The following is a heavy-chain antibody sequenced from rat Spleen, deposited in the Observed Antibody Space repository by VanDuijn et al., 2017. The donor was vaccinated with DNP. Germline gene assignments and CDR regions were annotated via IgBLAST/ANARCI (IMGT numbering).Heavy chain of an antibody. J-gene: IGHJ3*01. V-gene: IGHV5-29*01. CDR2: ISYDGTTT. Sequence: EVLLVESDGGLVQPGRSLKLSCAASGFTFSNYNMAWVRQAPTKGLEWVATISYDGTTTYYRDSVKGRFTFSRDNVKSTLYLQMDSLRSEDTATYYWSSGGPNVFQGNWFAYWGQGTLVTVSS. CDR3: SSGGPNVFQGNWFAY. D-gene: IGHD1-11*01. CDR1: GFTFSNYN.